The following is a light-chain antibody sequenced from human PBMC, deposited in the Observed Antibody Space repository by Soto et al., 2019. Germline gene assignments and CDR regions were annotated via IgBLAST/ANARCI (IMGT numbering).Light chain of an antibody. V-gene: IGLV2-23*02. Sequence: QSVLTQPASVSGSPGQSITISCTGTSSDVGSYNLVSWYQQHPGKAPKFMIYEVSKRPSGVSNRFSGSKSGNTASLTISGLQAEDEADYYCCSYAGSNTFVVFGGGTKVTVL. J-gene: IGLJ2*01. CDR3: CSYAGSNTFVV. CDR2: EVS. CDR1: SSDVGSYNL.